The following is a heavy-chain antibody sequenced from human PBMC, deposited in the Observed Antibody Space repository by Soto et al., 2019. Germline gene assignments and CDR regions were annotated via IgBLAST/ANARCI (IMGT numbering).Heavy chain of an antibody. CDR3: TTEAYTESYYDILTGYYKPHYYYGMDV. D-gene: IGHD3-9*01. V-gene: IGHV3-15*07. CDR2: IKSKTDGGTT. CDR1: GFTFSNAW. Sequence: GGSLRLSCAASGFTFSNAWMNWVRQAPGKGLEWVGRIKSKTDGGTTDYAAPVKGRFTISRDDSKNTLYLQMNSLKTEDTAVYYCTTEAYTESYYDILTGYYKPHYYYGMDVWGQGTTVTVSS. J-gene: IGHJ6*02.